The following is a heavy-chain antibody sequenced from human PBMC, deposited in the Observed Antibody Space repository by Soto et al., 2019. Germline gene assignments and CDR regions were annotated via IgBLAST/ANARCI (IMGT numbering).Heavy chain of an antibody. Sequence: SETLSLTCTVSGDSIRSSSYWGWIRQPPRKGLEWIGSIYSTGNTYYTPSLNSQVTISVDTSKNQFSLNVIPVTAANTAVYYCRRSSTYSTDVWGKGTTVTVSS. D-gene: IGHD6-13*01. CDR2: IYSTGNT. CDR1: GDSIRSSSY. J-gene: IGHJ6*04. CDR3: RRSSTYSTDV. V-gene: IGHV4-39*01.